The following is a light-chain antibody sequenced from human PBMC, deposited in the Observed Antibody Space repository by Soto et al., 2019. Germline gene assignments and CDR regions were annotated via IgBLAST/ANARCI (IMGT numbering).Light chain of an antibody. CDR3: QQLFMYPPT. Sequence: EIVMTQSPATLSVSPGERATLSCRASQSVSSKLAWYRQKPGQAPRLLIYGASTRATGIPARFSGSGSGTEFTLTVSSLQPEDFATYYCQQLFMYPPTFGPGTKVDIK. CDR2: GAS. V-gene: IGKV3-15*01. CDR1: QSVSSK. J-gene: IGKJ3*01.